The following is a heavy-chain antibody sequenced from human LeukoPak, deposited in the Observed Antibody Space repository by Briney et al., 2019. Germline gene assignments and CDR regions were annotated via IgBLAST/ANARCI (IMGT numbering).Heavy chain of an antibody. V-gene: IGHV4-4*07. D-gene: IGHD3-9*01. CDR3: AREFTSDWFPRGYYDY. CDR2: IYSGGTP. CDR1: GGSISTDY. J-gene: IGHJ4*02. Sequence: SETLSLTCTVSGGSISTDYWSWIRQPLGKELEWIGRIYSGGTPYYNPSLRGRVTMSVDTSKNQISLRVKSVTAADTAVYYCAREFTSDWFPRGYYDYWGQGTLVPVSS.